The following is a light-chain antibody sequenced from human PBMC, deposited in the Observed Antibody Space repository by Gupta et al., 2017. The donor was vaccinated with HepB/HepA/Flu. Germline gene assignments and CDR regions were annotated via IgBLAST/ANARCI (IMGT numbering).Light chain of an antibody. CDR3: CSYAGDNTYV. J-gene: IGLJ1*01. CDR2: EVS. V-gene: IGLV2-23*02. Sequence: QSALTQPASVSGSPGQSITISCTGTSSDVGSYNFVSWYQQHPSKAPQLMIYEVSKRPSGVTTRVSGSKSGNTASLTISGLQAEDEANYYCCSYAGDNTYVFGTGTKVTVL. CDR1: SSDVGSYNF.